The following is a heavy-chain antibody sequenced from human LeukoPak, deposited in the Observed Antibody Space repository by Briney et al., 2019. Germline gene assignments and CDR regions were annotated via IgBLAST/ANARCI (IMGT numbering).Heavy chain of an antibody. CDR1: GFTVSNNY. J-gene: IGHJ4*02. CDR2: IYSGGST. V-gene: IGHV3-53*01. Sequence: GGSLRLSCAASGFTVSNNYMRWVRQAPGKGLEWVSLIYSGGSTYYADSVKGRFTISRDNSKNTLYLQMNSLRAEDTAVYYCAKDPVKIVVVIPYYFDYWGQGTLVTVSS. CDR3: AKDPVKIVVVIPYYFDY. D-gene: IGHD3-22*01.